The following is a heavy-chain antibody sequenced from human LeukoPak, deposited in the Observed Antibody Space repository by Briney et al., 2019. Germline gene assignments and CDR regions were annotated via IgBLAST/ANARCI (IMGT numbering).Heavy chain of an antibody. J-gene: IGHJ4*02. CDR2: IYYSGST. CDR1: GGSISSYY. V-gene: IGHV4-59*01. Sequence: SETLSLTCTVSGGSISSYYWSWIRQPPGKGLEWIGYIYYSGSTNYNPSLKSRVTISVDTSKNQFSLKLSSVTAADTAVYYCARSRYGSYFDYWGQGTLVTVSS. CDR3: ARSRYGSYFDY. D-gene: IGHD5-18*01.